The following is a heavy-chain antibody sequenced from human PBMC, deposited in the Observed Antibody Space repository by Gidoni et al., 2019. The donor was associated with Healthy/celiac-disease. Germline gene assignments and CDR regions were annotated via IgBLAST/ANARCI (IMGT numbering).Heavy chain of an antibody. V-gene: IGHV4-39*01. CDR2: IYYSGST. Sequence: QLQLQESGPGLVKPSETLSLTCTVSGRSISSSSYYWGWIRQPPGKGLEWIGSIYYSGSTYYNPSLKSQVTISVDTSKNQFSLKLSSVTAADTAVYYCARLSRGSYYRVDYWGQGTLVTVSS. J-gene: IGHJ4*02. D-gene: IGHD1-26*01. CDR3: ARLSRGSYYRVDY. CDR1: GRSISSSSYY.